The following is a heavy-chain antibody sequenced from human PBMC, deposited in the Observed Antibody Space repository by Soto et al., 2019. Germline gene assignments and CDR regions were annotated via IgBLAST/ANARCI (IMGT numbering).Heavy chain of an antibody. J-gene: IGHJ4*02. Sequence: PSETLSLTCTVSGGSISSGGYYWSWVRQFPGKGLEWIGYIYYSGTTHYNPSLKSRISMSIDTSKNQFSLRLNSVTAADTAVYYCARDVKTKDFFDYWGQGSPVTVSS. CDR3: ARDVKTKDFFDY. V-gene: IGHV4-31*03. CDR1: GGSISSGGYY. CDR2: IYYSGTT. D-gene: IGHD1-7*01.